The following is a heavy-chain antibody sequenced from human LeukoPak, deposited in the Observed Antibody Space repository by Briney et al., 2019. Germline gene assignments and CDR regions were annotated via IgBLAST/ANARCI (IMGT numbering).Heavy chain of an antibody. CDR2: IKSDGSYT. Sequence: GGSLRLSCAASGFTFSGYWMHWVRQAPGKGLLWVSRIKSDGSYTGYADSGKGRFTISRDDAKNALYLQMNSLRVEDTAVYYCARGIVGVTVADYWGQGTLVTVSS. J-gene: IGHJ4*02. D-gene: IGHD1-26*01. V-gene: IGHV3-74*01. CDR1: GFTFSGYW. CDR3: ARGIVGVTVADY.